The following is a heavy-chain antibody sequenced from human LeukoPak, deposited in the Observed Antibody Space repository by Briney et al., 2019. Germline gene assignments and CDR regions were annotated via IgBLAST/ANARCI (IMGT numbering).Heavy chain of an antibody. V-gene: IGHV1-18*01. CDR1: GYTFTSYG. D-gene: IGHD3-9*01. J-gene: IGHJ4*02. Sequence: ASVKVSCKASGYTFTSYGISWVRQAPGQGLEWMGWISAYNGNTNYAQKLQGRVTMTTDTSTSTAYMELRSLRSDDTAVYYCAKYDILTGYYPYFDYWGQGTLVTVSS. CDR3: AKYDILTGYYPYFDY. CDR2: ISAYNGNT.